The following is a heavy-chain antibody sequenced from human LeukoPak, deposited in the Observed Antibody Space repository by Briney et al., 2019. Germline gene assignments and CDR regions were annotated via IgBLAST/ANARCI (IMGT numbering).Heavy chain of an antibody. CDR3: AVHCITMSCHSPR. Sequence: PGASLRLSCTASVFTFSYYWMSWVRKAPWKGLEWVANIKPDGSERYYVDSVKGRFTISRDNTKNSLYLQMNSLRAEDTAVYYCAVHCITMSCHSPRWGQGTLVTVSS. V-gene: IGHV3-7*03. CDR1: VFTFSYYW. D-gene: IGHD3-22*01. CDR2: IKPDGSER. J-gene: IGHJ4*02.